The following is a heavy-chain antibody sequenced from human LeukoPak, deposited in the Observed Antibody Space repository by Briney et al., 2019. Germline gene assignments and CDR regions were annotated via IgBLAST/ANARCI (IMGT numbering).Heavy chain of an antibody. Sequence: GGSLRLSCAASGFTFSNAWMSWVRQAPGKGLEWVGRIKIKADGGTTDYAAPVKGRFTISRDDSKNTLYLQMNSLKTEDTAVYYCTTESYYDSSGFLVTAAFDIWGQGTMVTVSS. CDR2: IKIKADGGTT. V-gene: IGHV3-15*01. CDR3: TTESYYDSSGFLVTAAFDI. D-gene: IGHD3-22*01. CDR1: GFTFSNAW. J-gene: IGHJ3*02.